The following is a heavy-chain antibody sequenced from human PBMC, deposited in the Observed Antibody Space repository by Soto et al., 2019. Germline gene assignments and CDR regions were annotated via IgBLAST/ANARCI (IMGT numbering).Heavy chain of an antibody. CDR2: INPSGGST. J-gene: IGHJ4*02. D-gene: IGHD3-22*01. CDR3: ARPGRNYHDSSGYYYPVSGFDY. CDR1: GYTFTSYY. Sequence: ASVKVSCKASGYTFTSYYMHWVRQAPGQGLEWMGIINPSGGSTSYAQKFQGRVTMTRDTSTSTVYMELSSLRSEDTAVYYCARPGRNYHDSSGYYYPVSGFDYWGQGTLVTVSS. V-gene: IGHV1-46*01.